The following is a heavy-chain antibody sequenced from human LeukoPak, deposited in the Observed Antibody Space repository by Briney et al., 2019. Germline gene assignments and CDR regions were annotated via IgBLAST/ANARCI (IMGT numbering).Heavy chain of an antibody. CDR3: ARVEGFLLSPYYYYGMDV. D-gene: IGHD3-3*01. CDR2: INSGGST. J-gene: IGHJ6*02. Sequence: PGGSLRLSCAASGFTFSTYAMSWVRQAPGKGLEWVSAINSGGSTYYADSLKGRFTISRDNSKNTLYLQMNSLRAEDTAVYYCARVEGFLLSPYYYYGMDVWGQGTTVTVSS. CDR1: GFTFSTYA. V-gene: IGHV3-23*01.